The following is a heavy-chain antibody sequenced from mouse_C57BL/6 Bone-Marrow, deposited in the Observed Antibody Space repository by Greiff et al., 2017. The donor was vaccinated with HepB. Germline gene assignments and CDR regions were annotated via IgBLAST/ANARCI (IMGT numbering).Heavy chain of an antibody. Sequence: QVQLQQPGAEFVKPGASVKLSCKASGYTFTSYWMQWVKQRPGQGLEWIGEIDPSDSYIYYNQKFKGKATLTVNTSSSTAYMQLSSLTSGDSAVYYCARRASILSWFAYWGQGTLVTVSA. J-gene: IGHJ3*01. V-gene: IGHV1-50*01. CDR1: GYTFTSYW. CDR3: ARRASILSWFAY. CDR2: IDPSDSYI. D-gene: IGHD3-1*01.